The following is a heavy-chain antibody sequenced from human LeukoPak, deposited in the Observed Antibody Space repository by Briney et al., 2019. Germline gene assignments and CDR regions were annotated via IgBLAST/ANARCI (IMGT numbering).Heavy chain of an antibody. D-gene: IGHD5-12*01. CDR1: GYTFTSYG. J-gene: IGHJ4*02. Sequence: ASVKVSCKASGYTFTSYGISWVRQAPGQGLEWMGWISAYNGNTNYAQKLQGRVTMTTDASTSTAYMELRSLRSDDTAVYYCARVFLTGYSGYDCFDYGGQEPLVPVPS. CDR2: ISAYNGNT. CDR3: ARVFLTGYSGYDCFDY. V-gene: IGHV1-18*01.